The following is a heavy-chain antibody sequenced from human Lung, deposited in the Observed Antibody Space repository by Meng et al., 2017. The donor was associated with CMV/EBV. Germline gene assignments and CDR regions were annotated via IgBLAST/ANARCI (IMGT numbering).Heavy chain of an antibody. D-gene: IGHD1-1*01. CDR3: AKDGKSGGYFDY. CDR1: GLSTYG. CDR2: IWFDGSSK. V-gene: IGHV3-30*02. J-gene: IGHJ4*02. Sequence: HVQVVESGGGVVQPAGSLRLSCGGSGLSTYGMHWVRQAPGKGLEWVAFIWFDGSSKYYADSVKGRFSISRDNSKNTLYLQMNSLRPEDTGVYYCAKDGKSGGYFDYWGQGTLVTVSS.